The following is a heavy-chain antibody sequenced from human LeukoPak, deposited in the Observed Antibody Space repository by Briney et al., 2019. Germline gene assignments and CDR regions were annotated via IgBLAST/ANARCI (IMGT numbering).Heavy chain of an antibody. V-gene: IGHV3-30*03. CDR3: ASLRFSAAYYADY. J-gene: IGHJ4*02. Sequence: AGSLRLSCAASGFTFRNYGMHWVRQAPGKGLEWVAIISYDGRNTFYADSVKGRFTISRDNSKNTLFLQMNSLRAEDTAMYYCASLRFSAAYYADYWGQGTRVTVSS. CDR2: ISYDGRNT. CDR1: GFTFRNYG. D-gene: IGHD1-26*01.